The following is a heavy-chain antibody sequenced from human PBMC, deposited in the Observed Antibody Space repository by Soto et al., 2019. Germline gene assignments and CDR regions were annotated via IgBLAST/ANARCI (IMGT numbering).Heavy chain of an antibody. D-gene: IGHD1-26*01. J-gene: IGHJ4*02. CDR3: TRDAGGKFYGGFDN. CDR1: GFNFSTYW. V-gene: IGHV3-74*01. CDR2: INSDGTTT. Sequence: QLESGGGLVQPGGCLRLSCEISGFNFSTYWMHWVRQAPGKGVVWVSRINSDGTTTDYADSVKGRFTISRDNGKKTVYLEMKSLRADDTGVYYCTRDAGGKFYGGFDNWGQGTLVTVSS.